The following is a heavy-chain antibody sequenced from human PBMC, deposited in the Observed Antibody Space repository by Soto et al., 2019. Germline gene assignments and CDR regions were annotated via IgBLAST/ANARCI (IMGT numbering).Heavy chain of an antibody. V-gene: IGHV1-18*01. CDR2: ISGYTGDT. CDR1: DHTFTYYG. J-gene: IGHJ6*02. Sequence: QVQLLQSGGEVKKPGDSVKVSCNSSDHTFTYYGINWVRRAPGPGSEWMGWISGYTGDTKYAQKFQGRVTMSADTSTRTAYMEMRSLTSDGTAVYFCVATGGPYIGLDVGGQGTTVTVSS. CDR3: VATGGPYIGLDV. D-gene: IGHD2-8*02.